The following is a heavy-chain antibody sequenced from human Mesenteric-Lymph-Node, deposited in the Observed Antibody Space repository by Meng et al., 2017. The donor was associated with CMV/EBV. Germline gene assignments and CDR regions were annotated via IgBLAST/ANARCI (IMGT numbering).Heavy chain of an antibody. D-gene: IGHD3-10*01. CDR1: FSDYA. CDR3: ARLNVVAVRGVITRFLDY. J-gene: IGHJ4*02. CDR2: ISAYNGVT. V-gene: IGHV1-18*01. Sequence: FSDYAIYWVRQAPGPGLEWMGWISAYNGVTTYAQSLQGRVTMTTDTTTNTAYMELRSLRSDDTAVYYCARLNVVAVRGVITRFLDYWGQGTLVTVSS.